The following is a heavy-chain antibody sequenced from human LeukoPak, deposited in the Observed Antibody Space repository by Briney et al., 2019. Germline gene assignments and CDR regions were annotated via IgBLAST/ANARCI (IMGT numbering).Heavy chain of an antibody. V-gene: IGHV3-53*01. J-gene: IGHJ6*02. CDR3: ARATSIADYYYGMDV. Sequence: TGGSLRLSCAASGFIVSGKYMSWVRQAPGKGLEWVSVIRSDGSTSYADSVKGRFTISRDNSKNMLYLQMNSLRAEDTAVYYCARATSIADYYYGMDVWGQGTTVTVSS. D-gene: IGHD6-6*01. CDR1: GFIVSGKY. CDR2: IRSDGST.